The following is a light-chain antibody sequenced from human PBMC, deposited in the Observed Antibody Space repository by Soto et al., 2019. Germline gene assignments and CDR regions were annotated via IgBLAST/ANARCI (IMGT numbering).Light chain of an antibody. V-gene: IGKV3-20*01. CDR3: QQRFDLPMIT. CDR1: QSVSSSY. J-gene: IGKJ1*01. Sequence: EIMLTQSPGTLSLSQGERATLSCRASQSVSSSYLAWYHQQPREAPRLLIYGASSRATGSTVRFSGSGSGADFSLTISSLEHEDFGVFYCQQRFDLPMITFGQGTKVDIK. CDR2: GAS.